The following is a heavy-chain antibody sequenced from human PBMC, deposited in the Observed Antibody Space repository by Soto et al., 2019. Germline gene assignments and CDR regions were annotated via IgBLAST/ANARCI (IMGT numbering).Heavy chain of an antibody. Sequence: QVQLVESGGGVVQPGKSLRLSCAASGFTLSSHGMHWVRQAPGKGLEWVAVISYDGSKKRYADSVKGRFTVTRDNSQNTVYLQMSSLRGADTAVYFCARDIDKAMVSDHYSDHWGRGTLVIVSS. CDR1: GFTLSSHG. CDR3: ARDIDKAMVSDHYSDH. J-gene: IGHJ4*02. D-gene: IGHD5-18*01. V-gene: IGHV3-30*03. CDR2: ISYDGSKK.